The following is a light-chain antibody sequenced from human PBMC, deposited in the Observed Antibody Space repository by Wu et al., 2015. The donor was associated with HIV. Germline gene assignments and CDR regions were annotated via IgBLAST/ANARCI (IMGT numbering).Light chain of an antibody. J-gene: IGKJ2*03. CDR2: KAS. Sequence: DIQMTQPPSTLSASVGDRVTITCRASQSINSWLAWYQQKPGKAPNLLIYKASNLQSGVPSRFSGSGSGTEFTLTVSSLQPDDFATYYCQQYNSYPYSFGQGTKLEIK. CDR1: QSINSW. CDR3: QQYNSYPYS. V-gene: IGKV1-5*03.